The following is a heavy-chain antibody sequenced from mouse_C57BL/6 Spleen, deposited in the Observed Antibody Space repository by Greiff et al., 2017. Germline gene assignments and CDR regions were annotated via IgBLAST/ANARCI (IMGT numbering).Heavy chain of an antibody. V-gene: IGHV1-80*01. CDR1: GYAFSSYW. Sequence: VQLQQSGAELVKPGASVKISCKASGYAFSSYWMNWVKQRPGKGLEWIGQIYPGDGDTNYNGKFKGKATLTADKSSSTAYMQLSSLTSEDSAVYFCARAGITTVVATFDYWGQGTTLTVSS. CDR3: ARAGITTVVATFDY. D-gene: IGHD1-1*01. J-gene: IGHJ2*01. CDR2: IYPGDGDT.